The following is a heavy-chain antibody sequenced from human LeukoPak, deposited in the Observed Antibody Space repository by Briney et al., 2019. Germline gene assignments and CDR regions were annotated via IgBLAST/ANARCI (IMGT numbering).Heavy chain of an antibody. CDR2: ISYDGSNK. J-gene: IGHJ4*02. CDR1: GFTFSSYA. D-gene: IGHD3-10*01. CDR3: GAGYYGSGIDY. V-gene: IGHV3-30-3*01. Sequence: PRGSLRLSCAASGFTFSSYAMHWVRQAPGKGLEWVAVISYDGSNKYYADSVKGRFSISRDNSKNTLYLQMNSLRAEDTAVYYSGAGYYGSGIDYWGQGTLVTVSS.